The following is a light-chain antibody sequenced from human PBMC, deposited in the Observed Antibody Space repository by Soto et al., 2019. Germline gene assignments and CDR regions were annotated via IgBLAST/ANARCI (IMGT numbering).Light chain of an antibody. CDR3: QQYNDWPRT. CDR2: CAS. V-gene: IGKV3-15*01. Sequence: EILMTQSPDTLSVSLGERATLSCRATQSVDTYFAWYQQRPGQSPRLLIYCASTRATDVPGRFSGSGSGTEFTLTIASLQSEDFAVYYGQQYNDWPRTFGQGTKVEIK. CDR1: QSVDTY. J-gene: IGKJ1*01.